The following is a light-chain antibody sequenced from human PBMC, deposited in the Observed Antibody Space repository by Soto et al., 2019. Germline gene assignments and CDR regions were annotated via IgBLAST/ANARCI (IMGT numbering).Light chain of an antibody. J-gene: IGKJ2*02. CDR1: QSVSSSY. CDR2: GAS. Sequence: EIVLTQSPGTLSLSPGERATLSCRASQSVSSSYLAWYQPKPGQAPRLLIYGASSRATGIPDRFSGSGSGTDFYLTVSSLEPEDFAVYYCQQYGSSRTFGQGTKLEIK. CDR3: QQYGSSRT. V-gene: IGKV3-20*01.